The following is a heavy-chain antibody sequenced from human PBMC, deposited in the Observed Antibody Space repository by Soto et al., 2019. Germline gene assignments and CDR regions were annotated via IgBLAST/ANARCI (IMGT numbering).Heavy chain of an antibody. CDR3: ARFESYYIWGWGY. CDR1: GFTVSSNY. V-gene: IGHV3-66*01. J-gene: IGHJ4*02. D-gene: IGHD3-16*01. CDR2: IYSGGST. Sequence: EVQLVESGGGLVQPGGSLRLSCAASGFTVSSNYMSWVRQAPGKGLEWVSVIYSGGSTYYADSVKGRFTISRDNSKNTLYRQMNSLRAEDTAVYYCARFESYYIWGWGYWGQGTLVTVSS.